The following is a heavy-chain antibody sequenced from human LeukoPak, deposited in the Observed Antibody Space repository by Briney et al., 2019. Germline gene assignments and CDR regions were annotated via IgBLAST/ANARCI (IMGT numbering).Heavy chain of an antibody. D-gene: IGHD5-18*01. Sequence: GGSLRLSCAASGFTFSSYAMHWVRQAPGKGLEWVAVISYDGSNKYYADSVKGRFTISRDNSKNTLYLQMDSLRAEDTAVYFCASGKYRYGDNWFDPWGQGTLVTVSS. J-gene: IGHJ5*02. CDR1: GFTFSSYA. CDR3: ASGKYRYGDNWFDP. CDR2: ISYDGSNK. V-gene: IGHV3-30*04.